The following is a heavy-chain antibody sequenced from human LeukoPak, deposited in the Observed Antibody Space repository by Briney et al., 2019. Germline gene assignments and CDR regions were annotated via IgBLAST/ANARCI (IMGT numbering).Heavy chain of an antibody. Sequence: SETLSLTCTVSGVSISTSFYYWGWIRQPPGKGLEWIGTIYYSGSTYYNPSFKSRVTISVDTSKNQFSLKLSSVTAADTAVYYCARVRYCSSTSCYTSDPWGQGTLVTVSS. V-gene: IGHV4-39*01. J-gene: IGHJ5*02. CDR1: GVSISTSFYY. CDR2: IYYSGST. D-gene: IGHD2-2*01. CDR3: ARVRYCSSTSCYTSDP.